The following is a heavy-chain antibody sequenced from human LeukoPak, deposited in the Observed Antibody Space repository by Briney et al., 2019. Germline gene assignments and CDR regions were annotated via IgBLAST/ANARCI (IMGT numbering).Heavy chain of an antibody. D-gene: IGHD5-24*01. CDR3: ARGGVATITRYYFDY. J-gene: IGHJ4*02. V-gene: IGHV1-69*01. CDR1: GGTFSSYA. Sequence: PGSLVKVSCKASGGTFSSYAISWVRQAPGQGLEWMGGIIPIFGTANYAQKFQGRVTITADESTSTAYMELSSLRSEDTAVYYCARGGVATITRYYFDYWGQGTLVTASS. CDR2: IIPIFGTA.